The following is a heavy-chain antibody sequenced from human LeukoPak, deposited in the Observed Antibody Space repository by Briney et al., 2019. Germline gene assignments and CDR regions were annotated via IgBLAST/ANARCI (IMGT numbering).Heavy chain of an antibody. CDR1: GYTFTSYY. CDR3: ARDRGSYGSGSLDFDY. V-gene: IGHV1-46*01. J-gene: IGHJ4*02. D-gene: IGHD3-10*01. CDR2: INPSGGST. Sequence: ASVKASCKASGYTFTSYYMHWVRQAPGQGLEWMGIINPSGGSTSYAQKFQGRVTMTRDTSTSTVYMELSSLRSEDTAVYYCARDRGSYGSGSLDFDYWGQGTLVTVSS.